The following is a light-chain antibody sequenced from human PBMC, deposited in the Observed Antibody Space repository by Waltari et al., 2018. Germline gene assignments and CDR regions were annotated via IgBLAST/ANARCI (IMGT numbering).Light chain of an antibody. Sequence: DIQMTQSPSPLSPSVGDIVTISCRASQSISGSLNWYQQKPGKAPNLLIYRASNLNTGVPSRFRGRGSGTDFTLTISSLQPEDFAVYFCQQSFNAPWTFGQGTKVEMK. CDR1: QSISGS. J-gene: IGKJ1*01. CDR3: QQSFNAPWT. CDR2: RAS. V-gene: IGKV1-39*01.